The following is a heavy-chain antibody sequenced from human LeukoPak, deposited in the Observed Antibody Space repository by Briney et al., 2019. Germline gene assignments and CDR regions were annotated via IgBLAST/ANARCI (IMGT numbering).Heavy chain of an antibody. J-gene: IGHJ4*02. CDR2: IYYSGST. V-gene: IGHV4-39*01. CDR3: ARHYYGSGSIG. Sequence: SETLSLTCTVSGGSISSSSYYWGWIRQPPGKGLEWIGSIYYSGSTHYNPSLKSRVTISVDTSKNQFSLKLSSVTAADTAVYYCARHYYGSGSIGWGQGTLVTVSS. CDR1: GGSISSSSYY. D-gene: IGHD3-10*01.